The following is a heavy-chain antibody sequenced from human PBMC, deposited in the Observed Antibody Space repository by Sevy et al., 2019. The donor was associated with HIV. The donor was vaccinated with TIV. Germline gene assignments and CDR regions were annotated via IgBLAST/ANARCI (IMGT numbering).Heavy chain of an antibody. CDR2: IKEDGSDT. V-gene: IGHV3-7*01. D-gene: IGHD1-26*01. J-gene: IGHJ4*02. Sequence: GGSLRLSCAASGFTFSDYWMTWVRQAPGKGLEWVANIKEDGSDTFYLDPVTGLFSISRGNAKNSLYLQINYVGVDDTAVYYCTRGGAVGAPDYGGQGTLVTVSS. CDR3: TRGGAVGAPDY. CDR1: GFTFSDYW.